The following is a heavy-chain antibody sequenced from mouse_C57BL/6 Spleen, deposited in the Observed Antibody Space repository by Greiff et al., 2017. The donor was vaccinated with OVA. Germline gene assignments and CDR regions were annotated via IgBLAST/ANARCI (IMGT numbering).Heavy chain of an antibody. Sequence: EVKLEESGGGLVKPGGSLKLSCAASGFTFSDYGMHWVRQAPEKGLEWVAYISSGSSTIYYADTVKGRFTISRDNAKNTLFLQMTSLRSEDTAMYYCARHGSSYWYFDVWGTGTTVTVSS. J-gene: IGHJ1*03. CDR1: GFTFSDYG. CDR3: ARHGSSYWYFDV. D-gene: IGHD1-1*01. CDR2: ISSGSSTI. V-gene: IGHV5-17*01.